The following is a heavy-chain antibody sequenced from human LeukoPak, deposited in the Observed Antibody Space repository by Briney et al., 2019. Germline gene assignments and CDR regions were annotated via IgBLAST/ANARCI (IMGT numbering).Heavy chain of an antibody. CDR2: IKSDGST. V-gene: IGHV3-74*01. J-gene: IGHJ1*01. D-gene: IGHD3-22*01. Sequence: GGSLRLSCAASGFTFSSYWMHWVRQAPGKGLVWVSRIKSDGSTNYADSVKGRFTISRDNVKNTLSLQMNSLRAEDTGVYYCARAPSEIGGYYPEYFRHWGQGTLVTVSS. CDR1: GFTFSSYW. CDR3: ARAPSEIGGYYPEYFRH.